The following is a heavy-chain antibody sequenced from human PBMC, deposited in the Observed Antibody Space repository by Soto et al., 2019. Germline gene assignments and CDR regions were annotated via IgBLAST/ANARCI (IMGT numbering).Heavy chain of an antibody. CDR3: ARDQSSVAGTRSMVDY. J-gene: IGHJ4*02. CDR1: GYTFTIYY. D-gene: IGHD6-19*01. Sequence: GASVKVSCKASGYTFTIYYMHWVRQAPGQGLEWMGIINPSGGSTSYAQKFQGRVTMTRDTSTSTVYMELSSLRSEDTAVYYCARDQSSVAGTRSMVDYWGQGTLVTVSS. CDR2: INPSGGST. V-gene: IGHV1-46*03.